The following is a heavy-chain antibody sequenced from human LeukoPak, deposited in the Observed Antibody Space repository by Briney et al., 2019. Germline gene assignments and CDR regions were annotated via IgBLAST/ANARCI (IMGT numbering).Heavy chain of an antibody. D-gene: IGHD1-26*01. J-gene: IGHJ4*02. CDR3: ARDISGSYGVVFGY. CDR1: GFTFSSYA. Sequence: PGGSLRLSCAASGFTFSSYAMHWVRQAPGKGLEWVAVISYDGSNKYYADSVKGRFTISRDNSKNTLYLQMNSLRAEDTAVYYCARDISGSYGVVFGYWGQGTLVTVSS. V-gene: IGHV3-30-3*01. CDR2: ISYDGSNK.